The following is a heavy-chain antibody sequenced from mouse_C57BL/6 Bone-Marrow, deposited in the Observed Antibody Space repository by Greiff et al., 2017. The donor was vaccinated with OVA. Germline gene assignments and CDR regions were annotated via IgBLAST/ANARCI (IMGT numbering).Heavy chain of an antibody. J-gene: IGHJ2*01. D-gene: IGHD4-1*01. CDR2: IRYDGSN. Sequence: EVKLEESGPGLVKPSQSLTLTCSVTGYSITSGYYWNWIRQLPGNKLEWMGYIRYDGSNNYNPSLKNRISITRDTSKNQFFLKLNSVTTEDTATYYCARGPLGYFDYWGQGTTLTVSS. CDR3: ARGPLGYFDY. CDR1: GYSITSGYY. V-gene: IGHV3-6*01.